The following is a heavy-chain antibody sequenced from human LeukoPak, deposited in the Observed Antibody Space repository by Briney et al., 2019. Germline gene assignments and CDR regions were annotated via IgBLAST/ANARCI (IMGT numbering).Heavy chain of an antibody. D-gene: IGHD3-22*01. CDR1: GFTFDDYG. CDR3: AKDYYYDSSGQAAFDY. J-gene: IGHJ4*02. Sequence: PGGSLRLSCAASGFTFDDYGLTWVRHAPGRGLEWVSGINWNGGSTDYADSVKGRFTVSRDNAKNSLYLQMNSLRAEDTALYYCAKDYYYDSSGQAAFDYWGQGTLVTVSS. CDR2: INWNGGST. V-gene: IGHV3-20*04.